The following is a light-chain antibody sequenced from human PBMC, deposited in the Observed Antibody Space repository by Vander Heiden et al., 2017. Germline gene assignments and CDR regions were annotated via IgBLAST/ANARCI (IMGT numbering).Light chain of an antibody. Sequence: QLVLTHSPPASASLAASVDLPCTLPSGHSSYAIEWHQQQQEKGARYLMKLNSEGSQRKGDGIPDRFSGYSSGAERYLTIASHQAEDEADYYCQTWGTGIRVFGGGTKLTVL. V-gene: IGLV4-69*01. CDR1: SGHSSYA. J-gene: IGLJ3*02. CDR3: QTWGTGIRV. CDR2: LNSEGSQ.